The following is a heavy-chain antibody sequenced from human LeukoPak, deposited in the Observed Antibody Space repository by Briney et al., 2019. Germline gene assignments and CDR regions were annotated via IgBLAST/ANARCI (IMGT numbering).Heavy chain of an antibody. V-gene: IGHV4-34*01. Sequence: SQTLSLTCTVSGDSISSDNYYWSWIRQPPGKGLEWIGEINHSGSTNYNPSLKSRVTISVDTSKNQFSLKLSSVTAADTAVYYCARGSTPDYWGQGTLVTVSS. J-gene: IGHJ4*02. CDR3: ARGSTPDY. CDR1: GDSISSDNYY. CDR2: INHSGST.